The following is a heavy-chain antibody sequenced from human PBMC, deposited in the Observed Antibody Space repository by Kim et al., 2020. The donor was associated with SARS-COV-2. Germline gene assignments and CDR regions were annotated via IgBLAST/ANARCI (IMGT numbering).Heavy chain of an antibody. CDR1: GGSISSGGYY. J-gene: IGHJ4*02. D-gene: IGHD1-26*01. CDR3: ARVAPTINSGSYWVMYFDY. CDR2: IYYSGST. Sequence: SETLSLTCTVSGGSISSGGYYWSWIRQHPGKGLEWIGYIYYSGSTYYNPSLKSRVTISVDTSKNQFSPKLSSVTAADTAVYYCARVAPTINSGSYWVMYFDYWGQGTLVTVSS. V-gene: IGHV4-31*03.